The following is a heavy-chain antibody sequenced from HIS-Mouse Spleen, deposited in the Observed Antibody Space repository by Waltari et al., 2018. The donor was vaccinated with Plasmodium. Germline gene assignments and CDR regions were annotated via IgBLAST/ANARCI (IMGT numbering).Heavy chain of an antibody. CDR3: AKDRRSSSWYVDY. CDR1: GFTSSTYG. CDR2: ISYDGSNK. V-gene: IGHV3-30*18. Sequence: QVQLVESGGGVVQPGRSLRLSCAASGFTSSTYGMPWVRQATGKGLEGVAVISYDGSNKYYATSVKGRFTISRDNSKNTLYLQMNSLRAEDTAVYYCAKDRRSSSWYVDYWGQGTLVTVSS. J-gene: IGHJ4*02. D-gene: IGHD6-13*01.